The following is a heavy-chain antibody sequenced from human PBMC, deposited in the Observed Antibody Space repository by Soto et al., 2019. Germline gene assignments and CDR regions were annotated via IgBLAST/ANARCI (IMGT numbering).Heavy chain of an antibody. V-gene: IGHV4-31*03. Sequence: QVQLQESGPGLVKPSETLSLTCSVSGGSFSSGAYYWSWIGQHPERGLEWIGYMYYSGNTFYNPSLKSRGTISVDTPKNQFSLRLSSVTAADTAVYYCARGRGYCSGGSCYSGIGYGMDVWGQGTTVIVSS. D-gene: IGHD2-15*01. CDR3: ARGRGYCSGGSCYSGIGYGMDV. CDR2: MYYSGNT. CDR1: GGSFSSGAYY. J-gene: IGHJ6*02.